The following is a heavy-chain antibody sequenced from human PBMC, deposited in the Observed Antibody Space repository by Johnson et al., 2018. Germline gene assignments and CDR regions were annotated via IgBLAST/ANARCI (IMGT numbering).Heavy chain of an antibody. D-gene: IGHD2-2*01. V-gene: IGHV1-46*01. CDR1: GYTFTNYY. CDR3: ARGFCTSTTCSNYYFYYYMDV. CDR2: INPSGGST. Sequence: QVQLVQSGAEVKKPGASVKVSCKASGYTFTNYYIHWVRQAPGQGFEWMGIINPSGGSTTYAQKFQGRVTMTTDRSTRTVYMELSSLGSEDTAVYYCARGFCTSTTCSNYYFYYYMDVWGKGTTVTVSS. J-gene: IGHJ6*03.